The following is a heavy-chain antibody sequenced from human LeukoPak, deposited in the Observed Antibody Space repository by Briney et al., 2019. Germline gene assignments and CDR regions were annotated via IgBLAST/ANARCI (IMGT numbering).Heavy chain of an antibody. J-gene: IGHJ4*02. D-gene: IGHD1-1*01. CDR3: ARDIGPPDKELDY. CDR2: INPNSGGT. CDR1: GYSFIGYY. V-gene: IGHV1-2*02. Sequence: GASVKVSCKASGYSFIGYYMHWVRQAPGQGFEWMGWINPNSGGTNYAQKFQGRVTMTRDTSTSTAYMELSRLRSDDTAVYYCARDIGPPDKELDYWGQGTLVTVSS.